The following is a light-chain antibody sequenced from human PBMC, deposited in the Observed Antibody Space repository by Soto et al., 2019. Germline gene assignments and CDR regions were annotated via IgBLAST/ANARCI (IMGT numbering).Light chain of an antibody. CDR2: SAS. CDR1: QSVSGW. J-gene: IGKJ4*01. CDR3: QQYERYPLT. Sequence: IQMTQSPSTLSASVGDRVIITCRASQSVSGWLAWYRQKPGKAPELLIYSASTLETGVPSRFSGSGSGTDFTLTVSSLQREDFATYYCQQYERYPLTFGGGTKVEI. V-gene: IGKV1-5*03.